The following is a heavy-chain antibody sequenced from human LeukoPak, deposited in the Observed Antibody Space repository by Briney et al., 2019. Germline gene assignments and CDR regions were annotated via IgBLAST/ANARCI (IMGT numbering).Heavy chain of an antibody. CDR1: GGSISSYY. CDR3: ARDLVAAAFNWFDP. D-gene: IGHD6-13*01. CDR2: IYTSGST. V-gene: IGHV4-4*07. J-gene: IGHJ5*02. Sequence: PSETLSLTCTVSGGSISSYYWSWIRQPAGKGLEWIGRIYTSGSTNHNPSLKSRVTMSVDTSKNQFSLKLSSVTAADTAVYYCARDLVAAAFNWFDPWGQGTLVTVSS.